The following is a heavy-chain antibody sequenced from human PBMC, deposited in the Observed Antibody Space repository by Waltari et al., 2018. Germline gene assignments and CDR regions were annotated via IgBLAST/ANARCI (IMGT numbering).Heavy chain of an antibody. Sequence: EVQLVDSGGGLIHPGGSLRLPCAASGFRVSYNYMSWVRQAPGRGLEWVSVSFAGGTTYYSDAVKGRFTMSRDDSRNTLYLQMNSLAADDTAVYYCARAGLGSPLEWQRLFDSWGQGTLVTVSS. J-gene: IGHJ4*02. V-gene: IGHV3-53*01. CDR1: GFRVSYNY. CDR3: ARAGLGSPLEWQRLFDS. CDR2: SFAGGTT. D-gene: IGHD3-3*01.